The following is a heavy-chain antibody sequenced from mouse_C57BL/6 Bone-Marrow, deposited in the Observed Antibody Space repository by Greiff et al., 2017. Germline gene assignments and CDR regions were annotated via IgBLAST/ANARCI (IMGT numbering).Heavy chain of an antibody. CDR2: IYPGDGDT. D-gene: IGHD2-14*01. CDR1: GYAFSSSW. Sequence: VNVVESGPELVKPGASVKISCKASGYAFSSSWMNWVKQRPGKGLEWIGRIYPGDGDTNYNGKFKGKATLTADKSSSTAYMQLSSLTSEDSAVYFFARADIGDYWGQGTTLTVSS. J-gene: IGHJ2*01. CDR3: ARADIGDY. V-gene: IGHV1-82*01.